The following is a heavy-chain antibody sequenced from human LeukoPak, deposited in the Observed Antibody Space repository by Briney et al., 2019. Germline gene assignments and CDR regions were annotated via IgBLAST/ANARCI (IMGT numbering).Heavy chain of an antibody. D-gene: IGHD2-2*02. V-gene: IGHV1-18*01. CDR3: AREISGSIVVVPAAILRALWFDP. CDR1: GYTFTSYG. J-gene: IGHJ5*02. Sequence: ASVKVSCKASGYTFTSYGISWVRQAPGQGLEWMGWISAYNGNTNYAQKLQGRVTMTTDTSTSTAYMELRSLRSDDTAVCYCAREISGSIVVVPAAILRALWFDPWGQGTRVTVSS. CDR2: ISAYNGNT.